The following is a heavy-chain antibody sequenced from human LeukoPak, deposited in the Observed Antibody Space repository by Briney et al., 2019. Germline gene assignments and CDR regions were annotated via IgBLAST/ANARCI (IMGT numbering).Heavy chain of an antibody. CDR2: IYDGGST. CDR3: ARASHWLAFDN. CDR1: GGTFSSYA. J-gene: IGHJ4*02. Sequence: ASVKVSCKASGGTFSSYAMSWVRQAPGKGLEWVSVIYDGGSTNYADSVKGRFTISRDNSKNTLYLQMNSLRAEDTAVYFCARASHWLAFDNWGQGTLVTVSS. D-gene: IGHD6-19*01. V-gene: IGHV3-66*01.